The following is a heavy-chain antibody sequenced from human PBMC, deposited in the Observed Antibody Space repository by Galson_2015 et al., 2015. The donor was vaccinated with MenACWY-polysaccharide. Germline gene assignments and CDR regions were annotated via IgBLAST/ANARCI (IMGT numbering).Heavy chain of an antibody. Sequence: ASGFTFSSYAMSWVRQAPGKGLEWVSGVSASGGSTVYTDSAKGRFTMSRDNSKRSLYLQMNSLRAEDTAVYYCAKDTGPGEYAYSWGTFDIWGRGTMVTVSS. CDR1: GFTFSSYA. J-gene: IGHJ3*02. CDR3: AKDTGPGEYAYSWGTFDI. CDR2: VSASGGST. D-gene: IGHD3-10*01. V-gene: IGHV3-23*01.